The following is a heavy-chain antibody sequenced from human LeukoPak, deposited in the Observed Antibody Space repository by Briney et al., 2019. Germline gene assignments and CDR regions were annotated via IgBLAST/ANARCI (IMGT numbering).Heavy chain of an antibody. V-gene: IGHV3-21*01. CDR3: ARDSSSWYYFDY. D-gene: IGHD6-13*01. J-gene: IGHJ4*02. CDR1: GFTFSNYN. Sequence: GGSLRLSCAASGFTFSNYNMNWVRQAPGKGLEWVSSISSSSSYIYYADSVKGRFTISRDNAKNSLYLQMNSLRAEDTAVYYCARDSSSWYYFDYWGQGTLVTVSS. CDR2: ISSSSSYI.